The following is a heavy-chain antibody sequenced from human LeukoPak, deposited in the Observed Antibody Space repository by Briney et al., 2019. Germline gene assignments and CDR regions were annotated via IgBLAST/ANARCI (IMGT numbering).Heavy chain of an antibody. V-gene: IGHV3-23*03. CDR3: AKSGLNRFDY. CDR1: GFTFSTYG. J-gene: IGHJ4*02. Sequence: GGSLRLSCGASGFTFSTYGMTWVRQAPGKGLEWVSFIYSDNTHYSDSVKGRFTISRDNSKNTLYLQMNSLRAEDTAVYYCAKSGLNRFDYWGQGILVTVSS. D-gene: IGHD3-3*01. CDR2: IYSDNT.